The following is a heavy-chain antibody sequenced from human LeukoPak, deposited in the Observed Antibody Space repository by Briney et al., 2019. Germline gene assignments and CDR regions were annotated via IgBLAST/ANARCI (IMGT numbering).Heavy chain of an antibody. CDR3: ASSYDSSGYYPDAFDI. D-gene: IGHD3-22*01. V-gene: IGHV4-59*08. J-gene: IGHJ3*02. CDR1: GGSISSYY. Sequence: SETLSLTCTVSGGSISSYYWSWIRQPPGKGLEWIGYIYYSGSTNYNPSLKSRVTISVDTSKNQFSLKLSSVTAADTAVYYCASSYDSSGYYPDAFDIWGQGTMVTVSS. CDR2: IYYSGST.